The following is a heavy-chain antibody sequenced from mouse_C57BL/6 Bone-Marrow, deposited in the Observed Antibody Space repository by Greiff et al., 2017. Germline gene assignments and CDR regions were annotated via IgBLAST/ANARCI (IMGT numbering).Heavy chain of an antibody. J-gene: IGHJ4*01. CDR3: ARDGRSPLYAKDY. CDR2: IYPGDGDT. D-gene: IGHD1-1*01. CDR1: GYAFSSSW. V-gene: IGHV1-82*01. Sequence: QVQLQQPGPELVKPGASVKISCKASGYAFSSSWMHWVKQRPGQGLEWIGRIYPGDGDTNYNGKFKGKATLTADKASSTAYMQLSSLTSEDSAVYYCARDGRSPLYAKDYGGQGASVTISS.